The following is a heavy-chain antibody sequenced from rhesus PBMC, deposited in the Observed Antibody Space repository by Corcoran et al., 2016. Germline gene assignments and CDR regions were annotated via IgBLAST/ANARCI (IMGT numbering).Heavy chain of an antibody. V-gene: IGHV3-103*01. Sequence: EVQLVESGGGLAKPGGSLSLSCAASGFTFSSHAMHWVRQAPGTGLEWVSAISSGGSTYYADSVKGRFTISRDNSKNTLSLQMNSLRAEDTAVYYCAKGGSGNYPYGLDSWGQGVVVTVSS. J-gene: IGHJ6*01. D-gene: IGHD1-44*01. CDR3: AKGGSGNYPYGLDS. CDR1: GFTFSSHA. CDR2: ISSGGST.